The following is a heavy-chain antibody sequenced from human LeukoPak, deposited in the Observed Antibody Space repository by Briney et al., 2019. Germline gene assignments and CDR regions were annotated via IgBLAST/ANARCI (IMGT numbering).Heavy chain of an antibody. CDR1: GGSISSSNYY. CDR3: ARRMYYDILTGRKRSAPNWFDP. J-gene: IGHJ5*02. CDR2: INHSGST. V-gene: IGHV4-39*07. D-gene: IGHD3-9*01. Sequence: PSETLSLTCTVSGGSISSSNYYWSWIRQPPGKGLEWIGEINHSGSTNYNPSLKSRVTISVDTSKNQFSLKLSSVTAADTAVYYCARRMYYDILTGRKRSAPNWFDPWGQGTLVTVSS.